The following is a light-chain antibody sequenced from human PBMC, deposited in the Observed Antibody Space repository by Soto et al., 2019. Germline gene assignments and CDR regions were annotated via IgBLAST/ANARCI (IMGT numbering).Light chain of an antibody. CDR2: GTS. CDR1: QSFSSN. V-gene: IGKV3D-15*01. CDR3: QQHGTT. Sequence: EIVMTQSPATLSVSPGGRATLSCRASQSFSSNVAWYQQKPGQAPRLLIYGTSTRVTGIPDRFSGSGSGTDFTLTISRLEPEDSAVYYCQQHGTTFGQGTKVDI. J-gene: IGKJ1*01.